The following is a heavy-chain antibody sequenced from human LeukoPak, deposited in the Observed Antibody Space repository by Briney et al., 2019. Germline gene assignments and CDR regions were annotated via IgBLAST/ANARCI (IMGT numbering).Heavy chain of an antibody. CDR3: ASSKTPWIQLWFFDI. CDR1: GDSINGFY. D-gene: IGHD5-18*01. CDR2: IYYSGNT. Sequence: SETLSLTCTVSGDSINGFYWNWIRQPPGKGLEWIGYIYYSGNTNYNPYLKSRVTMSVDTSTNQYSLKLSSVTAADTAVYYCASSKTPWIQLWFFDIWGQGTMVTVSS. V-gene: IGHV4-59*01. J-gene: IGHJ3*02.